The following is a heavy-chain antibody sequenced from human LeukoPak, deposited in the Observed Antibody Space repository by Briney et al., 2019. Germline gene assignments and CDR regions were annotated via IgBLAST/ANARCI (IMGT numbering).Heavy chain of an antibody. CDR2: ISSSSSYI. D-gene: IGHD3-10*01. CDR3: ARDIPGGYGMDA. CDR1: GFTFSSYS. J-gene: IGHJ6*02. Sequence: PGGSLRLSCAASGFTFSSYSMNWVRQAPGKGLEWVSSISSSSSYIYYADSVKGRFTISRDNAKNSLYLQMNSLRAEDTAVYYCARDIPGGYGMDAWGQGTTVTVSS. V-gene: IGHV3-21*01.